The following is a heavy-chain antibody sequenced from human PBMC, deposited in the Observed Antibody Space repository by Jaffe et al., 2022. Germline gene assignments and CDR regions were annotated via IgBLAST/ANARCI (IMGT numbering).Heavy chain of an antibody. CDR3: ARNRAIFGVVPPNWFDP. V-gene: IGHV1-3*01. Sequence: QVQLVQSGAEVKKPGASVKVSCKASGYTFTSYAMHWVRQAPGQRLEWMGWINAGNGNTKYSQKFQGRVTITRDTSASTAYMELSSLRSEDTAVYYCARNRAIFGVVPPNWFDPWGQGTLVTVSS. CDR2: INAGNGNT. D-gene: IGHD3-3*01. CDR1: GYTFTSYA. J-gene: IGHJ5*02.